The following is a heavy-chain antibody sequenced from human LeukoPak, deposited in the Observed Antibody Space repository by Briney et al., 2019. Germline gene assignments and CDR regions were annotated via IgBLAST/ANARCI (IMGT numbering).Heavy chain of an antibody. CDR2: ISDDGSNK. CDR3: ARDRMDYYDSSGYFDY. CDR1: GFTFSSYA. J-gene: IGHJ4*02. D-gene: IGHD3-22*01. V-gene: IGHV3-30-3*01. Sequence: GGSLRLSCAASGFTFSSYAMHWVCQAPGKGLEWVAVISDDGSNKYYADSVKGRFTISRDNSKNTLYLQMNSLRAEDTAVYYCARDRMDYYDSSGYFDYWGQGTLVTVSS.